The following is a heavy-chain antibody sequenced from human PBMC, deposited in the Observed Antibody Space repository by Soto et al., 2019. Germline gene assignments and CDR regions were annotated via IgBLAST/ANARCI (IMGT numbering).Heavy chain of an antibody. CDR3: AKFLGYSLGHY. CDR2: ISASGTST. CDR1: GITFSNYV. J-gene: IGHJ4*02. Sequence: VQVLESGGGLVQPGGSLRLSCAASGITFSNYVMNWVRQAPGKGLEWVSTISASGTSTYYADSVKGRFTISRDNSKNTLFLQMNSLRAEDTAIYYCAKFLGYSLGHYWGQGTLVTVSS. V-gene: IGHV3-23*01. D-gene: IGHD5-18*01.